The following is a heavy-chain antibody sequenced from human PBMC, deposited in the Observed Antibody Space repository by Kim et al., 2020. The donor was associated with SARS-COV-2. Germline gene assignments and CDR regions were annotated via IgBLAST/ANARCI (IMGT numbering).Heavy chain of an antibody. D-gene: IGHD5-12*01. V-gene: IGHV3-23*01. Sequence: YYADAVKGRFTISRDNSKNTLYLQMNSLRAEDTAVYYCAKDGGGYDYFDYWGQGTLVTVSS. CDR3: AKDGGGYDYFDY. J-gene: IGHJ4*02.